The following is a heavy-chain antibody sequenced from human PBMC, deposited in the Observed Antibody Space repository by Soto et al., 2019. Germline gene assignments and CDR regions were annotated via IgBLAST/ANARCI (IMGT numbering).Heavy chain of an antibody. Sequence: PSETLSLTFTVSGGSISSHYWSWVRQAPGKGLEWILNIYYRGSTTYNPHLRSRSNISVDTSNNQFSLKLNSVTTADTAVYYCARDGREASGMDXWGQVTKVTVS. CDR2: IYYRGST. D-gene: IGHD1-26*01. J-gene: IGHJ6*02. CDR1: GGSISSHY. V-gene: IGHV4-59*11. CDR3: ARDGREASGMDX.